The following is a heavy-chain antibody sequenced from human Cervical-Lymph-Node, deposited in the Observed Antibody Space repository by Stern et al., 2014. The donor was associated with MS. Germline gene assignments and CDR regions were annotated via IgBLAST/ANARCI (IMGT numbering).Heavy chain of an antibody. Sequence: VQLVESGAEVKQPGASVKVSCKASGYSFTAYFIHWVRQAPGQGLEWMGWTSNDTGGANYAQRFQGRVTMTRDTSISTTYMELGRLRADYTAVYYCAGGRGSHSDYWGQGTLVTVSS. CDR2: TSNDTGGA. J-gene: IGHJ4*02. CDR3: AGGRGSHSDY. CDR1: GYSFTAYF. V-gene: IGHV1-2*02. D-gene: IGHD1-26*01.